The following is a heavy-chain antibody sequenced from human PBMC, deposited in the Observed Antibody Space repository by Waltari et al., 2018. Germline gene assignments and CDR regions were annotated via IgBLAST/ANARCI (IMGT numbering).Heavy chain of an antibody. D-gene: IGHD3-10*01. CDR3: ARERVQGVHPSPFDY. Sequence: QVPLVQSGAEVKKPGSSVKVSCKASGGTFSSYAIRWVRQAPGQGLEWMGGIIHICGTANYAQKFKGRVTMTTDETTSTAYMELSSLRSEDTAVYDCARERVQGVHPSPFDYWGQGTLVTVSS. CDR2: IIHICGTA. V-gene: IGHV1-69*05. CDR1: GGTFSSYA. J-gene: IGHJ4*02.